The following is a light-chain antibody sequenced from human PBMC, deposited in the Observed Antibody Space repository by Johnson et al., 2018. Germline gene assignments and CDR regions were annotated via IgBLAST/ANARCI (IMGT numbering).Light chain of an antibody. CDR2: VNN. CDR3: GTWDSSLRGGNG. CDR1: SSNIGNIY. Sequence: QSVLTQPPSVSAAPGQKVTISCSGSSSNIGNIYVSWYQQLPGTAPKLLIYVNNKRPSGIPDRFSGPNSAPPATLSITGLQPGDEADYYGGTWDSSLRGGNGFGTGTKVTVL. J-gene: IGLJ1*01. V-gene: IGLV1-51*02.